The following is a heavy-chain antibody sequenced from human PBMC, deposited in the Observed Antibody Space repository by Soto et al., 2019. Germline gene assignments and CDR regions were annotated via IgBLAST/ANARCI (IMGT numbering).Heavy chain of an antibody. Sequence: GGSLRLSCEASGFSFSTYSMHWVRQAPGKGLEWVSSIGRRSDIYYADSVKGRFTVSRDNAKNSVSLQMNSLRDEDTAVYYCAREETAWPLAYGLDVWGQGATVTVSS. V-gene: IGHV3-21*01. CDR3: AREETAWPLAYGLDV. J-gene: IGHJ6*02. CDR1: GFSFSTYS. D-gene: IGHD2-21*02. CDR2: IGRRSDI.